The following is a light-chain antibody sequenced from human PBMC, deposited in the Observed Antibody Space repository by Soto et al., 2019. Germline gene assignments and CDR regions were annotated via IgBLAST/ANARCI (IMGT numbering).Light chain of an antibody. V-gene: IGKV2-28*01. CDR3: MQALQTPLT. Sequence: DIVMTQSPLSLPVTPGEPASISCRSSQSLLHSNGFNYLDWYLQRPGQSPQLLISLGSNRASGVPDRFSGSGSGTDFTLQISTVEAEDVGDYYCMQALQTPLTFGGGTKVEIK. CDR1: QSLLHSNGFNY. CDR2: LGS. J-gene: IGKJ4*01.